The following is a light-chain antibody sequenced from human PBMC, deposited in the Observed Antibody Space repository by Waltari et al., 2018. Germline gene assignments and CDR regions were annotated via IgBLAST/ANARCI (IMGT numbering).Light chain of an antibody. Sequence: DIQMTQSPSSVSASVGDRVTITCRASQGISSWLAWYQRKPGKAPKLLIYAASSLQSGVPSRFSGSGSGTDFTLTISSLQPEDFATYYCQQANSFPLKFGQGTKVEIK. CDR3: QQANSFPLK. V-gene: IGKV1-12*01. CDR2: AAS. J-gene: IGKJ1*01. CDR1: QGISSW.